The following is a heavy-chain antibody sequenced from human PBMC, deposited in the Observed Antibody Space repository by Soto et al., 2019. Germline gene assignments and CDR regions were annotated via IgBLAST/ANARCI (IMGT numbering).Heavy chain of an antibody. CDR1: GFTFSGSA. D-gene: IGHD2-15*01. J-gene: IGHJ6*02. CDR3: TSSLGYCSGGSCYPYYYYGMDV. V-gene: IGHV3-73*01. CDR2: IRSKANSYAT. Sequence: VGSLRLSCAASGFTFSGSAMHWVRQASGKGLEWVGRIRSKANSYATAYAASVKGRFTISRDDSKNTAYLQMNSLKTEDTAVYYCTSSLGYCSGGSCYPYYYYGMDVWGQGTTVTVSS.